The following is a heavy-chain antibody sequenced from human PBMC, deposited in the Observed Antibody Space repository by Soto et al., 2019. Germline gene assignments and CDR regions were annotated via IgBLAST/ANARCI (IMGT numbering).Heavy chain of an antibody. CDR3: ARSYNWNYVFAFDI. Sequence: QVQLVESGGGVVQPGRSLRLSCAASGFTFSSYGMHWVRQAPGKGLEWVAVIWYDGSNKYYADSVKGRFTISRDNSKNTLYLQMNSLRAEDTAVYYCARSYNWNYVFAFDIWGQGTMVTVSS. CDR2: IWYDGSNK. J-gene: IGHJ3*02. V-gene: IGHV3-33*01. CDR1: GFTFSSYG. D-gene: IGHD1-7*01.